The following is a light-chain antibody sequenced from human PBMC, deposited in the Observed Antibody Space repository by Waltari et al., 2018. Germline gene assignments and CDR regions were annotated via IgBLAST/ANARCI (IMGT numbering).Light chain of an antibody. CDR1: QSIRDY. J-gene: IGKJ4*01. CDR2: EAS. Sequence: DIQVTQSPSSLSASVGDRVTISCRASQSIRDYLNWFHQKPGKVLKLVIYEASTLQRGGPSRFRGSASGTLFTLTINNMQPEDFGTYYCQQSYRTPLTFGGGTKVEIK. V-gene: IGKV1-39*01. CDR3: QQSYRTPLT.